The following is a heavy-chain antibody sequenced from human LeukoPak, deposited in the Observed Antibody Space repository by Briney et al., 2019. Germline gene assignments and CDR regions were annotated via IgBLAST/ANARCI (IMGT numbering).Heavy chain of an antibody. CDR1: GGSISSYY. J-gene: IGHJ6*03. CDR2: IYYNGST. V-gene: IGHV4-59*01. D-gene: IGHD3-10*01. Sequence: SETLSLTCTVSGGSISSYYWSWIRQPPGKGLEWIGYIYYNGSTNYNPSLKSRVTISVDKSKNQFSLKLSSVTAADTAVYYCARVLHGSGSLYYYYYYMDVWGKGTTVTISS. CDR3: ARVLHGSGSLYYYYYYMDV.